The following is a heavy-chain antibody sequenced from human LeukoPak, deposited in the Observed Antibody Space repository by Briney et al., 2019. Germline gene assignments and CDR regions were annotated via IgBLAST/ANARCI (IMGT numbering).Heavy chain of an antibody. CDR1: GFTFSNFW. J-gene: IGHJ4*02. CDR2: INPDSSRT. CDR3: AGGVTDPAAVRAATTLYY. V-gene: IGHV3-74*01. Sequence: GGSLRLSCAASGFTFSNFWIHWVRQAPGTGLVWVSLINPDSSRTNYADSVKGRFTISRDNAKHTLYLQMSSLRAEDTAVYYCAGGVTDPAAVRAATTLYYWGQGTLVTVSS. D-gene: IGHD2-15*01.